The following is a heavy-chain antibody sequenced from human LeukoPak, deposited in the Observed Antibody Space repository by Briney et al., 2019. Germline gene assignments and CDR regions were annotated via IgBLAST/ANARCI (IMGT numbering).Heavy chain of an antibody. CDR3: TSLLIVGATIWFDY. J-gene: IGHJ4*02. V-gene: IGHV3-15*01. D-gene: IGHD1-26*01. CDR2: IKSKTDGGTT. CDR1: GFTFSNAW. Sequence: AGGSLRLSCAASGFTFSNAWMSWVRQAPGKGLEWVGRIKSKTDGGTTDYAAPVKGRFTISRDDSKNTLYLQMNSLKTEDTAVYYCTSLLIVGATIWFDYWGQGTLVTVSS.